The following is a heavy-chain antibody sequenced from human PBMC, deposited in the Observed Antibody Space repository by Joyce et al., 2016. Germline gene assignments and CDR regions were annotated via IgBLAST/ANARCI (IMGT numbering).Heavy chain of an antibody. CDR3: ARGGIVYDYSMDL. CDR1: GFTFSTSS. D-gene: IGHD3-22*01. J-gene: IGHJ6*02. V-gene: IGHV3-21*02. Sequence: EVQLVESGGGLVKPGGSLRISCAASGFTFSTSSMRWFRRAPGKGWEGVAAISSDSTYIFYADSVKGRFTVSRDNAKNSLYLQMNSLRAEDTAVFFCARGGIVYDYSMDLWGQGTTVTVSS. CDR2: ISSDSTYI.